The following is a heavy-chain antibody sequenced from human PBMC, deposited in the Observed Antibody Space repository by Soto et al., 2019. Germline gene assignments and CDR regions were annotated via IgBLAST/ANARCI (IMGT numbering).Heavy chain of an antibody. CDR2: ISYDGSNK. CDR1: GFTFSSYG. J-gene: IGHJ6*02. Sequence: GSLRLSCAASGFTFSSYGMHWVRQAPGKGLEWVAVISYDGSNKYYADSVKGRFTISRDNSKNTLYLQMNSLRAEDTAVYYCAKDGMTYSNLYYYYYGMDVWGQGTTVTVSS. V-gene: IGHV3-30*18. D-gene: IGHD6-13*01. CDR3: AKDGMTYSNLYYYYYGMDV.